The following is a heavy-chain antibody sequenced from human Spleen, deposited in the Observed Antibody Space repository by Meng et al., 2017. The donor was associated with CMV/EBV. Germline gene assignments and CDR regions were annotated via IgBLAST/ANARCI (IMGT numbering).Heavy chain of an antibody. V-gene: IGHV3-20*03. CDR1: GFRFDDYG. CDR2: INWNGGSI. J-gene: IGHJ1*01. D-gene: IGHD6-13*01. CDR3: ARPPRYRSSWGPFEH. Sequence: SGFRFDDYGVGWVRQAPGKGLEWVSGINWNGGSIHYADSVEGRFTISRDNAKNSLYLQMSSLRAEDTALYYCARPPRYRSSWGPFEHWGQGTLVTVSS.